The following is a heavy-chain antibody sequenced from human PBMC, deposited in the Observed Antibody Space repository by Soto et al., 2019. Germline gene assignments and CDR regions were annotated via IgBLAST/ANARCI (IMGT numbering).Heavy chain of an antibody. CDR1: GFSLSTSGMC. J-gene: IGHJ4*02. CDR2: IDRDDDK. V-gene: IGHV2-70*01. CDR3: VRTTLTRIGVDY. Sequence: SGPTLVNPTQTLTLTCTFSGFSLSTSGMCVSWIRQPPGKALEWLALIDRDDDKYYSTSLKTRLTISKDTSKSQVVLTMTNMDPVDTATYYCVRTTLTRIGVDYWGQGTLVTVSS. D-gene: IGHD7-27*01.